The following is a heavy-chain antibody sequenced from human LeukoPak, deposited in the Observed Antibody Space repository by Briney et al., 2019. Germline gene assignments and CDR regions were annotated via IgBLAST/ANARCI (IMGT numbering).Heavy chain of an antibody. D-gene: IGHD3-10*01. J-gene: IGHJ6*04. Sequence: PGGSLRLSCAASGFTFSDYYMSWIRQAPGKGMEWVSYISSSGSTIYYADSVKGRFTISRDNAKNSLYLQMNSLRAEDTAVYYCARDEAFYYGSGSLRNGMDVWGKGTTVTVSS. CDR2: ISSSGSTI. CDR3: ARDEAFYYGSGSLRNGMDV. V-gene: IGHV3-11*01. CDR1: GFTFSDYY.